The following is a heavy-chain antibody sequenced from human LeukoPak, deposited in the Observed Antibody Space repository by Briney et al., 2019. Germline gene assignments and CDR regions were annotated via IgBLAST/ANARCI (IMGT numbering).Heavy chain of an antibody. CDR1: GYSFTSNY. V-gene: IGHV1-46*01. CDR2: IDARDSST. Sequence: ASVNLSCKASGYSFTSNYIHWLRQAPGQGLEWMGMIDARDSSTSYAQKFQGRVTVTRETSTSTVHNELGGLRSEDSAVYCCARDQEAFDYWGKRTLVTVSS. J-gene: IGHJ4*02. CDR3: ARDQEAFDY.